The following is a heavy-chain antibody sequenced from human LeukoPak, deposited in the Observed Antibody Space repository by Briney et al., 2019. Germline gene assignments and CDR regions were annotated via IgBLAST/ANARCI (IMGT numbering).Heavy chain of an antibody. CDR3: ARVAVSRIAFGGVIVIGGAFDI. J-gene: IGHJ3*02. Sequence: SPTLSLTCAISGDSVSSNSAAWNWIRQSPSRGLEWLGRTYYRSKWYNDYAVSVKSRITINPDTSKNQFSLQLNSVTPEDTAVYYCARVAVSRIAFGGVIVIGGAFDIWGQGTMVTVSS. CDR1: GDSVSSNSAA. CDR2: TYYRSKWYN. D-gene: IGHD3-16*02. V-gene: IGHV6-1*01.